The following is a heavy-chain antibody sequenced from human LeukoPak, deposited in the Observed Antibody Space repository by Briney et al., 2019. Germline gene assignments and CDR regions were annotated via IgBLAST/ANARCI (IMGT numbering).Heavy chain of an antibody. CDR1: GYTLTSYN. J-gene: IGHJ4*02. V-gene: IGHV7-4-1*02. CDR2: INTNTGNP. Sequence: GASVKVSCKASGYTLTSYNLNWVRQAPGQGLEWMGWINTNTGNPTYAQGFTGRFVFSLDTSVSTAYLQISSLKAEDTAVYYCARDPPGVTTEIDYWGQGTLVTVSS. D-gene: IGHD4-11*01. CDR3: ARDPPGVTTEIDY.